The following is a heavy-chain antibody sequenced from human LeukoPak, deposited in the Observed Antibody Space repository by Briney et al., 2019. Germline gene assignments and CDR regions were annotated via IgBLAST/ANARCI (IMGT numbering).Heavy chain of an antibody. CDR1: GFTFSSYL. D-gene: IGHD6-13*01. CDR3: ASAAAGTRNAFDI. CDR2: INSDGINT. Sequence: GGSLRLSCAASGFTFSSYLMSWVRQAPGKGLVWVSRINSDGINTNYADSVKGRFTISRDNAKNTLYLQMNSLRAEDTAVYYCASAAAGTRNAFDIWGQGTVVTVSS. J-gene: IGHJ3*02. V-gene: IGHV3-74*01.